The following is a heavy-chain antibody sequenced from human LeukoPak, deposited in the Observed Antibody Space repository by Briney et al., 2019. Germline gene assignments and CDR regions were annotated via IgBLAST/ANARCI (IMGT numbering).Heavy chain of an antibody. CDR2: IISKTDGGTL. CDR3: TSQRWLPSRWDLDY. Sequence: GGSLRLSCEAPGFTFHNAWMSWVRQAPGQGLEWVGRIISKTDGGTLEYAAPVKGRLAILRDHSKNTLYLQMNSLKTEDTAVYYCTSQRWLPSRWDLDYWGQGTLVTVSS. J-gene: IGHJ4*02. D-gene: IGHD5-24*01. CDR1: GFTFHNAW. V-gene: IGHV3-15*01.